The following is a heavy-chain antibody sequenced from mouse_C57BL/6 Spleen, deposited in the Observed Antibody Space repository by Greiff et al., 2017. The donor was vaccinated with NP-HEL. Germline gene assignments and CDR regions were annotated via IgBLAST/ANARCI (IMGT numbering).Heavy chain of an antibody. Sequence: EVQRVESGGGLVKPGGSLKLSCAASGFTFSSYAMSWVRQTPEKRLEWVATISDGGSYTYYPDNVKGRFTISRDNAKNNLYLQMSRLKSEDTAMYYCARAITTVVDYFDYWGQGTTLTVSS. CDR3: ARAITTVVDYFDY. V-gene: IGHV5-4*01. CDR2: ISDGGSYT. J-gene: IGHJ2*01. D-gene: IGHD1-1*01. CDR1: GFTFSSYA.